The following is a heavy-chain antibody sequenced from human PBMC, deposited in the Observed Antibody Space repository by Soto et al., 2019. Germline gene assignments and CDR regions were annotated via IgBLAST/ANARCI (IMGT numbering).Heavy chain of an antibody. V-gene: IGHV3-30*01. Sequence: LRLSCAASGFTFSSYAMHWVRQAPGKGLGWVAVISYDGSNKYYADSVKGRFTISRDNSKNTLYLQMNSLRAEDTAVYYCARDTSYCSGGSCFRVRPLDPWGQGTLVTVSS. CDR1: GFTFSSYA. CDR3: ARDTSYCSGGSCFRVRPLDP. D-gene: IGHD2-15*01. CDR2: ISYDGSNK. J-gene: IGHJ5*02.